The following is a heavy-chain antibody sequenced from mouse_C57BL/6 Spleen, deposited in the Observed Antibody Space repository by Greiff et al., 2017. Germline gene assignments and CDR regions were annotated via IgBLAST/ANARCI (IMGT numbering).Heavy chain of an antibody. V-gene: IGHV1-59*01. Sequence: QVQLQQPGAELVRPGTSVKLSCKASGYTFTSYWMHWVKQRPGQGLEWIGVIDPSDSYTNYNQKFKGKATLTVDTSSSTAYMQLSSLTSEDSAVYYCARRIIRGPPEYFDVWGTGTTVTVSS. CDR2: IDPSDSYT. CDR3: ARRIIRGPPEYFDV. D-gene: IGHD1-1*01. CDR1: GYTFTSYW. J-gene: IGHJ1*03.